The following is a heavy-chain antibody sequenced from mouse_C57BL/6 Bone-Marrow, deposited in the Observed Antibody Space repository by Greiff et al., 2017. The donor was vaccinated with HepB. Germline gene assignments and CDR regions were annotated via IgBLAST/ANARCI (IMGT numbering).Heavy chain of an antibody. CDR3: ARHGNYYGSFAY. CDR1: GFTFSDYG. D-gene: IGHD1-1*01. Sequence: EVQGVESGGGLVQPGGSLKLSCAASGFTFSDYGMAWVRQAPRKGPEWVAFISNLAYSIYYADTVTGRFTISRENAKNTLYLEMSSLRSEDTAMYYCARHGNYYGSFAYWGQGTLVTVSA. CDR2: ISNLAYSI. J-gene: IGHJ3*01. V-gene: IGHV5-15*01.